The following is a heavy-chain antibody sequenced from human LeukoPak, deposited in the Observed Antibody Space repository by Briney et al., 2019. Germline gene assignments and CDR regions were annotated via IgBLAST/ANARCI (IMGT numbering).Heavy chain of an antibody. CDR3: ARGGWNYVFNY. D-gene: IGHD1-7*01. CDR1: GFTFNTYE. J-gene: IGHJ4*02. V-gene: IGHV3-48*03. CDR2: MSSSGSTI. Sequence: GGSLRLSCAASGFTFNTYEMNWVRQAPGKGLEWLAYMSSSGSTIYYADCVKGRFTISRDNAKNSLYLQMNRQRAEDTAVYYCARGGWNYVFNYWGQGTLVTVSS.